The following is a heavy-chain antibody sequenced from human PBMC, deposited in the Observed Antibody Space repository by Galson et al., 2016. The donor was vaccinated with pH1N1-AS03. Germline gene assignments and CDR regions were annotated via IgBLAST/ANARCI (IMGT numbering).Heavy chain of an antibody. Sequence: SVKVSCKASGYKFTSYGVSWVRQAPGQGLEWMGWISGYNINAKYAEKFQGRVTLTTDKSTSTAYMELRSLTDDDTAAYFCARDGDIVIGPSAMDYYGMDVWGQGTTVTVSS. CDR3: ARDGDIVIGPSAMDYYGMDV. CDR1: GYKFTSYG. J-gene: IGHJ6*02. CDR2: ISGYNINA. V-gene: IGHV1-18*01. D-gene: IGHD2-2*01.